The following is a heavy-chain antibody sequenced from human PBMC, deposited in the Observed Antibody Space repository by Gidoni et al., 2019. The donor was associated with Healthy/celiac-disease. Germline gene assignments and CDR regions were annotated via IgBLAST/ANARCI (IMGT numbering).Heavy chain of an antibody. CDR2: IYYSGST. D-gene: IGHD3-3*01. CDR3: ARGQSTIFGVVIDDAFDI. Sequence: QVQLQESGPGLVKPSQTLSLTCTVSGGSISSGGYYWSWIRQHPGKGLEWIGYIYYSGSTYYNPSLKSLVTISVDTSKNQFSLKLSSVTAADTAVYYCARGQSTIFGVVIDDAFDIWGQGTMVTVSS. CDR1: GGSISSGGYY. V-gene: IGHV4-31*01. J-gene: IGHJ3*02.